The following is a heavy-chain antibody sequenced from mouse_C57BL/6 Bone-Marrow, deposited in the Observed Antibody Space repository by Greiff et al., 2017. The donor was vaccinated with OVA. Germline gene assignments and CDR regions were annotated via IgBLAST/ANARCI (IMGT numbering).Heavy chain of an antibody. CDR3: ARPTTVIATRAMDY. V-gene: IGHV1-81*01. Sequence: QVQLQQSGAELVRPGASVKLSCKASGYTFTSYGISWVKQRTGQGLEWIGEIYPRSGNTYYNEKFKGKATLTADKSSSTAYMELRSLSSEDSAVYVCARPTTVIATRAMDYWGQGTSVTVSS. CDR1: GYTFTSYG. CDR2: IYPRSGNT. J-gene: IGHJ4*01. D-gene: IGHD1-1*01.